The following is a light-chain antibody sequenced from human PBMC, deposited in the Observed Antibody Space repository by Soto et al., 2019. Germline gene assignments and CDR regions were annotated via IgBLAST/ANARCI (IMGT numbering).Light chain of an antibody. CDR1: QSVSSN. CDR2: GAS. CDR3: QQYNNWPNT. Sequence: EIVMTQSPATLSVSPGKRATLSCRASQSVSSNLAWYQQKPGQAPRLLISGASTRATGIPARFSGSGSGTEFTLTISSLQSEDFALYYCQQYNNWPNTFGPGTKVDIK. V-gene: IGKV3-15*01. J-gene: IGKJ3*01.